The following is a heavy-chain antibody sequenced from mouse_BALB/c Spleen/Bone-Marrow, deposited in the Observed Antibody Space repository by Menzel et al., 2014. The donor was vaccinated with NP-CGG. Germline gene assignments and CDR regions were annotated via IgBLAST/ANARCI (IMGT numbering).Heavy chain of an antibody. CDR2: ISDGGRYT. CDR1: GFTFSDYY. V-gene: IGHV5-4*02. J-gene: IGHJ2*01. D-gene: IGHD1-1*01. CDR3: ARGSSYFDY. Sequence: EVKLMESGGGLVKPGGSLKLSCAASGFTFSDYYMYWVRQTPEKRLEWVATISDGGRYTYYPDSVKGRFTISRDNAKNNLYLQMSSLKSEDTAMYYCARGSSYFDYWGRDTTLTVSS.